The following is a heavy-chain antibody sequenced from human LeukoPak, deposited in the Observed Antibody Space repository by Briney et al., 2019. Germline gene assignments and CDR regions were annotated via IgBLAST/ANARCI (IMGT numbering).Heavy chain of an antibody. CDR3: ARDRGGLTIDY. J-gene: IGHJ4*02. CDR2: IYYSGST. Sequence: SETLSLTCTVSGDSINNYYWSRIRQPPGKGLEWLGYIYYSGSTNYNPSLKSRVSISVDTSKNQFSLKLSSVTAADTAVYYCARDRGGLTIDYWGQGTLVTVSS. D-gene: IGHD1-20*01. CDR1: GDSINNYY. V-gene: IGHV4-59*01.